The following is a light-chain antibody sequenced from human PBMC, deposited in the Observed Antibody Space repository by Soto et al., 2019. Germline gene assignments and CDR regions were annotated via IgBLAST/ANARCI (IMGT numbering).Light chain of an antibody. V-gene: IGLV2-23*01. CDR1: SSDVGSYNL. CDR3: CSYAGSSTYV. Sequence: QSALTQPASLSGSPGQSITISCTRTSSDVGSYNLVSWYQQHPGKAPKLMIYEGSKRPSGVSNRFSGSKSGNTASLTISGLQAEDEADYYCCSYAGSSTYVFGTGTKVTVL. J-gene: IGLJ1*01. CDR2: EGS.